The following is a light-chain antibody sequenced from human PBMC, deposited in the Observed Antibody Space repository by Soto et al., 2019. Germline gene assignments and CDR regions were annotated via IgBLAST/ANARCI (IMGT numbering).Light chain of an antibody. J-gene: IGKJ1*01. CDR2: DAS. CDR3: QQRTKWRT. V-gene: IGKV3-11*01. CDR1: QSVSSS. Sequence: EIVLTPSPATLSLSPGERATLSCRASQSVSSSLAWYQQKPGQAPRLLIYDASNRATGIPARFSGSGSGTDFTLTISSLEPEDFAVYYCQQRTKWRTFGQGTKVDIK.